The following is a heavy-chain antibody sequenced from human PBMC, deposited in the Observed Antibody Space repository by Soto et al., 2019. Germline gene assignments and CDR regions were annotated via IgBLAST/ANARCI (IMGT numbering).Heavy chain of an antibody. J-gene: IGHJ5*02. Sequence: PSETLSLTCTVSGGSISSSSYYWGWIRQPPGKGLEWIGSIYYSGSTYYNPSLKGRATLSEDTSKNQFSLKLSSVTAADTAVYYCARSVPSQNMVATNWFDPWGQGTLVTVSS. CDR2: IYYSGST. D-gene: IGHD5-12*01. V-gene: IGHV4-39*07. CDR3: ARSVPSQNMVATNWFDP. CDR1: GGSISSSSYY.